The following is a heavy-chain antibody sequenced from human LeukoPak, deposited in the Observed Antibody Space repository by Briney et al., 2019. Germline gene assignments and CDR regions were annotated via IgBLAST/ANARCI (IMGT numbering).Heavy chain of an antibody. J-gene: IGHJ6*03. CDR3: ARGTRCSGGSCYYYYYYMDV. V-gene: IGHV1-18*01. CDR2: ISAYNGDT. Sequence: GASVKVSCKASGYTFTSYGINWVRQAPGQGLEWMGWISAYNGDTNYAQKFQGRVTMTRDMSTSTVYMELSSLRSEDTAVYYCARGTRCSGGSCYYYYYYMDVWGKGTTVTVSS. CDR1: GYTFTSYG. D-gene: IGHD2-15*01.